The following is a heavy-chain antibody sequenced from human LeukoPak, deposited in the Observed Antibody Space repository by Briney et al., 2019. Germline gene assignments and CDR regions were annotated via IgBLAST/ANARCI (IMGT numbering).Heavy chain of an antibody. Sequence: NRGESLKISCTGSRYSFTNCWIGWVRQMPGKGLEWMGIIYPGDSDTRYIPSFQGQVTISADKSINTAYLQWSSLKASDTAMYYCARPVDSYWFSDYWGQGTLVTVSS. D-gene: IGHD1-26*01. V-gene: IGHV5-51*01. J-gene: IGHJ4*02. CDR1: RYSFTNCW. CDR2: IYPGDSDT. CDR3: ARPVDSYWFSDY.